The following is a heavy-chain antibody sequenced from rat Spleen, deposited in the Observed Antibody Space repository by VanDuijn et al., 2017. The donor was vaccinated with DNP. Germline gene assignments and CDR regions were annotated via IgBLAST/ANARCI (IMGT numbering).Heavy chain of an antibody. CDR3: ARGLYYYSDWFAY. D-gene: IGHD1-1*01. Sequence: EVQLVESGGGLVQPGRSLKLSCAASGFTFNNYWMTWIRQAPGKGLEWVACITSSGGGTYYSDSVKGRFTISRDNAENTVYLQMSKLGSEDTAIYYCARGLYYYSDWFAYWGQGTLVTVSS. V-gene: IGHV5-31*01. CDR2: ITSSGGGT. J-gene: IGHJ3*01. CDR1: GFTFNNYW.